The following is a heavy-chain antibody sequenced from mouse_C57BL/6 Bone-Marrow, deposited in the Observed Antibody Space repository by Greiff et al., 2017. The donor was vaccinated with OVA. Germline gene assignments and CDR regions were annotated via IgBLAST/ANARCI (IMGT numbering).Heavy chain of an antibody. J-gene: IGHJ2*01. CDR3: ARDGDGYFSFDY. D-gene: IGHD2-3*01. Sequence: EVNVVESGGGLVQSGRSLRLSCATSGFTFSDFYMEWVRQAPGKGLEWIAASRNKANDYTTEYSASVKGRFIVSRDTSQSILYLQMNALRAEDTAIYYCARDGDGYFSFDYWGQGTTLTVSS. CDR2: SRNKANDYTT. CDR1: GFTFSDFY. V-gene: IGHV7-1*01.